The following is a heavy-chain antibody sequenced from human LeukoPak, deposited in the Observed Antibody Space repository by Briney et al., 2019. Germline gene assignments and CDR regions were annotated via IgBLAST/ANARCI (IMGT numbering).Heavy chain of an antibody. V-gene: IGHV3-23*01. CDR3: ALLGRELTLDY. J-gene: IGHJ4*02. D-gene: IGHD1-26*01. Sequence: GGSLRLSCAASGFTFSSHAMSWVRQAPGKGLEWVSAISGSGGSTYYADSVKGRFTISRDNSKNTLYLQMNSLRAEDTAVYYCALLGRELTLDYWGQGTLVTVSS. CDR2: ISGSGGST. CDR1: GFTFSSHA.